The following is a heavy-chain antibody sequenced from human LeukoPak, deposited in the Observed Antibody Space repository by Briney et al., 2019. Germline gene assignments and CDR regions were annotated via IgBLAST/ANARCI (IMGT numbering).Heavy chain of an antibody. CDR1: GFTFSSYW. J-gene: IGHJ4*02. D-gene: IGHD2-2*01. CDR2: IKQDGSEK. CDR3: AREGEYCSSTSCLDY. V-gene: IGHV3-7*01. Sequence: PGGSLRLSCAASGFTFSSYWMSWVRQAPGKGLEWVANIKQDGSEKYYVDSVKGRFTISRDNAKNSLYLQMNSLRAEDTAVYYCAREGEYCSSTSCLDYWGRGTLVTVSS.